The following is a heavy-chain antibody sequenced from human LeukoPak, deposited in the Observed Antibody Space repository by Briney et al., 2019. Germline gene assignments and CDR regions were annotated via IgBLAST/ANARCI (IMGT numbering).Heavy chain of an antibody. Sequence: SETLSLTCAVSGYSISSGYDWGWIRQPPGKGLEWIGSIYHSGSTYYNPSLKSRVTISVDTSKNQFSLKLSSVTAADTAVYYCARQQQYYDFWSGYYRFDPWGQGTLVTVSS. D-gene: IGHD3-3*01. CDR1: GYSISSGYD. CDR3: ARQQQYYDFWSGYYRFDP. CDR2: IYHSGST. V-gene: IGHV4-38-2*01. J-gene: IGHJ5*02.